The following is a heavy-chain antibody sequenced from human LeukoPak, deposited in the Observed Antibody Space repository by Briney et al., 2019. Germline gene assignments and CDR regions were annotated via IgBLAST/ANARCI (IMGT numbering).Heavy chain of an antibody. Sequence: GGSLRLSCAGSGLTFINYWMTWVRQVPGKGLEWVANINRDGSGKYYLPSVRGRFTISKDDAKDSLYLQMDSLRPEDTAIYYCAGVEYSGNGNLYWGQGTLVTVSS. V-gene: IGHV3-7*03. CDR1: GLTFINYW. J-gene: IGHJ4*02. D-gene: IGHD1-26*01. CDR3: AGVEYSGNGNLY. CDR2: INRDGSGK.